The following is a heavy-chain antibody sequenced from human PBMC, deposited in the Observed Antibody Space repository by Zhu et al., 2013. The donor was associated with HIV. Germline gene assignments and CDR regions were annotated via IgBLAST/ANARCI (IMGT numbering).Heavy chain of an antibody. CDR1: GYTFSAHY. Sequence: QVRLVQSGAEVKEPGASVRVSCKPSGYTFSAHYIHWVRQAPGQGLDWVGWVSPYNGASLTAQRLKGRVSLTWDTSTATASMTLGRLQSDDTAVYYCARDQFDQYDGVHYYPDAFDVWAKGRRSPCLQ. J-gene: IGHJ3*01. V-gene: IGHV1-2*02. CDR2: VSPYNGAS. D-gene: IGHD3-10*01. CDR3: ARDQFDQYDGVHYYPDAFDV.